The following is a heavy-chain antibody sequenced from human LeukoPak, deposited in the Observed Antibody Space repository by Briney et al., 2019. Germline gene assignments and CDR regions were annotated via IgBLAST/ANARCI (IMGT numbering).Heavy chain of an antibody. V-gene: IGHV3-30*04. Sequence: GGSLRLSCAASRFTFSSYTMHWVRQAPGKGLEWVAVISYDGSNKYYADSVKGRFTISRDNSKNTLYLQMNSLRAEDTAVYYYARESHRPQLWFMVNWFDPWGQGTLVTVSS. CDR3: ARESHRPQLWFMVNWFDP. J-gene: IGHJ5*02. CDR2: ISYDGSNK. D-gene: IGHD5-18*01. CDR1: RFTFSSYT.